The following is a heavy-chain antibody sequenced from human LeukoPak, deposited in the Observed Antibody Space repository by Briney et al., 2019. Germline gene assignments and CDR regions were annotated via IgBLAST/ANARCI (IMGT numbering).Heavy chain of an antibody. J-gene: IGHJ4*02. D-gene: IGHD1-1*01. CDR2: INNNGGST. V-gene: IGHV3-64*01. CDR3: PRVVPRSERSNWNYYDY. Sequence: GGSLRLSCAASGFTFSTYAMCWVRQAPGEGLECVSGINNNGGSTYYANSVKGRFTISRDNSKNTLYLQMSSLRGDDMAVYYCPRVVPRSERSNWNYYDYAGKGTLVTVSS. CDR1: GFTFSTYA.